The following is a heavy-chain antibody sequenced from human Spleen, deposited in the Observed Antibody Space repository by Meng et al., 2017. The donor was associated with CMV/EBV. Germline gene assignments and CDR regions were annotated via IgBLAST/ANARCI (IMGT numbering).Heavy chain of an antibody. CDR3: ARDLPSSWYRNGMDV. J-gene: IGHJ6*02. Sequence: GGSLRLSCAASGFVFGSYGIHWVRQAPGKGLEWVSLIYTDGSTSYADFVRGRFTISRDTSKNTLYLQMNSLRAEDTAIYYCARDLPSSWYRNGMDVWGQGTTVTVSS. D-gene: IGHD6-13*01. CDR2: IYTDGST. V-gene: IGHV3-NL1*01. CDR1: GFVFGSYG.